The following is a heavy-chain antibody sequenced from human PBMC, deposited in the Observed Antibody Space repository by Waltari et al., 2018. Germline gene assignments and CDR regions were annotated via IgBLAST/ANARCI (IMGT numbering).Heavy chain of an antibody. J-gene: IGHJ4*02. CDR3: ATKRESSASGFDY. D-gene: IGHD6-19*01. V-gene: IGHV4-39*07. Sequence: QLQLRESGPGLLKPSETLSLTCSVSGDSIGSGYYYWGWIRQAPGKGREWIGSIYFAGCTYYNPSLKSRLTISVDTSKNQFSLRLSSVTAADTAVYYCATKRESSASGFDYWGQGTLVTVSS. CDR2: IYFAGCT. CDR1: GDSIGSGYYY.